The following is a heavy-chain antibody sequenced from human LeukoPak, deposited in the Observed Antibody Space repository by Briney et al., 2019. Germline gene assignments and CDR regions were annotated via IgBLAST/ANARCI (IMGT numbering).Heavy chain of an antibody. Sequence: SETLSLTCTVSGASINSYYWSWIRQPPGKGLEWIGSIYYSGSTNYNPSLKSRVTISVDTSKNQFSRKLRSVTAADTAVYYCARNSSGWSFDYWGQGTLVTVSS. CDR2: IYYSGST. V-gene: IGHV4-59*08. J-gene: IGHJ4*02. CDR3: ARNSSGWSFDY. CDR1: GASINSYY. D-gene: IGHD6-19*01.